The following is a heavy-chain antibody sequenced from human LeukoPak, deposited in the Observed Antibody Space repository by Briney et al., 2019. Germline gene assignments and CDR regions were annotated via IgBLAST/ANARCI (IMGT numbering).Heavy chain of an antibody. V-gene: IGHV4-59*08. CDR2: IYYSGGS. J-gene: IGHJ4*02. CDR1: GVSISSYY. D-gene: IGHD5-12*01. CDR3: ARHFADDYSGYDPHFDY. Sequence: PSETLSLICTVSGVSISSYYWSWIRQPQGKGLEWIGDIYYSGGSNYNPSLKSRGTISLGTSKNQFYLKLSSVTAADTAVYYCARHFADDYSGYDPHFDYWGQGTLVTVSS.